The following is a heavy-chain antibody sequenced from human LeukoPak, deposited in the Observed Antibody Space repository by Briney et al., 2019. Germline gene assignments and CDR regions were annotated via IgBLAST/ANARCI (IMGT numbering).Heavy chain of an antibody. Sequence: SETLSLTCTVSGGSISSSSYYWGWIRQPPGKGLEWIGSIYYSGSTYYNPSLKSRVTISVDTSKNQFSLKLSSVTAADTAVYYCARPYSSPSGIDYWGQGTLVTASS. CDR3: ARPYSSPSGIDY. CDR1: GGSISSSSYY. D-gene: IGHD6-6*01. CDR2: IYYSGST. V-gene: IGHV4-39*01. J-gene: IGHJ4*02.